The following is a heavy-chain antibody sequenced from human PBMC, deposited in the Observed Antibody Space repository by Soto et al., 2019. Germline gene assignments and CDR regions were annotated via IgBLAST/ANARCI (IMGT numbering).Heavy chain of an antibody. Sequence: SEALALTGTVTGDAFDGYYLTWIRQPPGKWLEWIGEISRSGSTACNASLKSRLTIAVDTSKNPCSLKLSSVPAADTAVYYCATGRQGSRITMVGGGIRSAYGMNVWAQGPTVTFPS. CDR2: ISRSGST. J-gene: IGHJ6*02. V-gene: IGHV4-34*01. D-gene: IGHD3-10*01. CDR3: ATGRQGSRITMVGGGIRSAYGMNV. CDR1: GDAFDGYY.